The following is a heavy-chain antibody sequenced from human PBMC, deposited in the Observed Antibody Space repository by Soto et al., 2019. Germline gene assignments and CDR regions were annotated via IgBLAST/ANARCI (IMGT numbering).Heavy chain of an antibody. CDR3: ARDRGGDYVSMWGDWYFDL. V-gene: IGHV3-53*04. Sequence: GGSLRLSCAASGFTVSSNYMSWVRQAPGKGLEWVSVIYSGGSTYYADSVKGRFTISRHNSKNTLYLQMNSLRAEDTAVYYCARDRGGDYVSMWGDWYFDLWGRGTLVTVSS. CDR1: GFTVSSNY. J-gene: IGHJ2*01. D-gene: IGHD4-17*01. CDR2: IYSGGST.